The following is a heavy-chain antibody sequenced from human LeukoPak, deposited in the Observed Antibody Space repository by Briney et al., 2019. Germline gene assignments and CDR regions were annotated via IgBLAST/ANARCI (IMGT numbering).Heavy chain of an antibody. Sequence: GGSLRLSCAASGFTFSSYAMSWVRQAPGKGLEWVSAISGSGGSTYYADSVKGRFTISRDNSKNTLYLQMNSLRAEDTAVYYCAKEKKSPSYYGSGSYYYDYWAREPWSPSPQ. V-gene: IGHV3-23*01. CDR3: AKEKKSPSYYGSGSYYYDY. D-gene: IGHD3-10*01. J-gene: IGHJ4*02. CDR2: ISGSGGST. CDR1: GFTFSSYA.